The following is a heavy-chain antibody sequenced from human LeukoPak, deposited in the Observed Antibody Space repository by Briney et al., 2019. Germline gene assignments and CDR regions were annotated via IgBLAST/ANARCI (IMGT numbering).Heavy chain of an antibody. CDR3: LYSSGWKRYFDY. V-gene: IGHV4-34*01. CDR1: GGSFSAYY. CDR2: INHSGST. D-gene: IGHD6-19*01. Sequence: SETLSLTCAVYGGSFSAYYWSWIRQPPGKGLEWIGEINHSGSTNYNPSLKSRVTISVDTSKNQFSLKLSSVTAADTAVYHCLYSSGWKRYFDYWGQGTLVTVSS. J-gene: IGHJ4*02.